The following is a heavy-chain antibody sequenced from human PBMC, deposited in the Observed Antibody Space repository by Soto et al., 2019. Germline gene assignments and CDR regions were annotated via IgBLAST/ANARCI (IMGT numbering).Heavy chain of an antibody. J-gene: IGHJ4*02. Sequence: QVQLMQSGAEVKKPGASVKVSCKASGDTFTDYYIHWVRQAPGQGLEWMGTVNPSGGHTTYAQHFLGRVTMTRDTSTSTLYMELTSLTSDDKAIYYCARGGHVVVVTAALDYWGQGNLVTVSS. CDR1: GDTFTDYY. D-gene: IGHD2-21*02. V-gene: IGHV1-46*01. CDR2: VNPSGGHT. CDR3: ARGGHVVVVTAALDY.